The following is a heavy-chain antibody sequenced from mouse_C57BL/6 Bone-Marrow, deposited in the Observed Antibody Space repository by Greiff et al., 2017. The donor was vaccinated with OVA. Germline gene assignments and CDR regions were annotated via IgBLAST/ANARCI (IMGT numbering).Heavy chain of an antibody. J-gene: IGHJ3*01. D-gene: IGHD1-1*01. Sequence: EVQLVESGAELVRPGASVKLSCTASGFNIKDDYMHWVKQRPEQGLEWIGWIDPENGDTEYASKFQGKATITADTSSNTAYLQLSSLTSEDTAVYYCTPYYYGSSYDAYWGQGTLVTVSA. CDR2: IDPENGDT. V-gene: IGHV14-4*01. CDR3: TPYYYGSSYDAY. CDR1: GFNIKDDY.